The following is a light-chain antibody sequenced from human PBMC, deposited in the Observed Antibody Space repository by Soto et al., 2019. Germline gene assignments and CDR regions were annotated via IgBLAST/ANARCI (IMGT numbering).Light chain of an antibody. V-gene: IGKV3-15*01. CDR3: QQYNNWT. J-gene: IGKJ1*01. Sequence: IVMTQSPATLSVSPVEIVTPSCRASQSVSSKVAWYQQKPGQAPRLLIYDASVRATGIPDRFSGRGSGTEFTLTISSMQSEDFAFYYCQQYNNWTFGQGTKVDIK. CDR1: QSVSSK. CDR2: DAS.